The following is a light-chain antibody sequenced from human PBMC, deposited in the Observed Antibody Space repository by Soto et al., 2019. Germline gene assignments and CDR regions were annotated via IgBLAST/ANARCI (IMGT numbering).Light chain of an antibody. CDR2: AAS. V-gene: IGKV1-39*01. CDR3: QQSYSTPRT. Sequence: DIQMTQSPSSLSASVGVRVTITCRASQSLSSYLNWYQQKPGKAPKLLIYAASSLQSGVPSRFSGSGSGTDFTLTISSLQPEDFATYYCQQSYSTPRTFGQGTKVDIK. CDR1: QSLSSY. J-gene: IGKJ1*01.